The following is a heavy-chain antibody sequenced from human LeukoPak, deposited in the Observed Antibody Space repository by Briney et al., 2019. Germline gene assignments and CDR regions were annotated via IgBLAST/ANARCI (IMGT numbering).Heavy chain of an antibody. J-gene: IGHJ3*02. V-gene: IGHV1-46*01. Sequence: GASVKVSCKASGYTFTSYYVHWVRQAPGQGLEWMGIINPSGGSTSNAQKFQGRVTMTRDTSTSTVYMELSSLRSEDTAVYYCARPVREMATISDFDIWGQGTMVTVSS. D-gene: IGHD5-24*01. CDR2: INPSGGST. CDR3: ARPVREMATISDFDI. CDR1: GYTFTSYY.